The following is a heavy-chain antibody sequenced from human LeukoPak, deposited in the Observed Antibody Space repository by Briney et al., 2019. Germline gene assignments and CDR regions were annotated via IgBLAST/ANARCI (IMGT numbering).Heavy chain of an antibody. J-gene: IGHJ4*02. CDR2: IYYSGST. Sequence: PSETLSLTCTVSGGSISTSNYYWGWIRQPPGKGPEWIGSIYYSGSTYYNPSLKSRVTISVDTSKNQFSLKLSSVTAADTAVYYCARVEWLQPIDYWGQGTLVTVSS. CDR3: ARVEWLQPIDY. CDR1: GGSISTSNYY. D-gene: IGHD5-12*01. V-gene: IGHV4-39*07.